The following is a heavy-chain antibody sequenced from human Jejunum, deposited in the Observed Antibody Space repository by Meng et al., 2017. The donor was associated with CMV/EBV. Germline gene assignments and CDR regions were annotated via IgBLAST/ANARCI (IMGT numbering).Heavy chain of an antibody. CDR2: ISSSGGST. V-gene: IGHV3-23*01. Sequence: ASGSTFNNYPMSWVRQALGRGLEWVSGISSSGGSTYDADSVKGRFSISRDNSRNTLYLQMMSLRAEDTAVYYCAGGGPAIYSPFDPWGQGTLVTVSS. CDR1: GSTFNNYP. CDR3: AGGGPAIYSPFDP. D-gene: IGHD3-16*01. J-gene: IGHJ5*02.